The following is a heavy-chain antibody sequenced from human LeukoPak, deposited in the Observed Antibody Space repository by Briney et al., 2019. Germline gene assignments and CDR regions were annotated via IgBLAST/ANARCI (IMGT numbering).Heavy chain of an antibody. V-gene: IGHV3-74*01. CDR3: ARGYFLPLYYFDY. CDR1: GFTFSSYW. Sequence: GGSLRLSCAASGFTFSSYWMHRVRQAPGKGLVWVSRINSDGSSTSYADSVKGRFTISRDNAKNTLYLQMNSLRAEDTAVYYCARGYFLPLYYFDYWGQGTLVTVSS. J-gene: IGHJ4*02. D-gene: IGHD6-13*01. CDR2: INSDGSST.